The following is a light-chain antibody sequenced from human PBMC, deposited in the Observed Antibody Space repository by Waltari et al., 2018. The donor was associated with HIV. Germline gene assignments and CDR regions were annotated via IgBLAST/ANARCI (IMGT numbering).Light chain of an antibody. CDR3: QAWGSSTSGV. V-gene: IGLV3-1*01. CDR1: ELGAKF. CDR2: QDN. J-gene: IGLJ2*01. Sequence: SHEVTQPPSVAVSPGQTASITRSGYELGAKFTCWYQQKPGQSPLLVIYQDNKRPSGIPERFSGSSSGHTATLTISGTLPVDEADYYCQAWGSSTSGVFGRGTKLTVL.